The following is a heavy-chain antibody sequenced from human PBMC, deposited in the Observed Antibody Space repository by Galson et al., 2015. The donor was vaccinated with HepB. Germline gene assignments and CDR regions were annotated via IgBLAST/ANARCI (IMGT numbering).Heavy chain of an antibody. CDR1: GFTLEDYA. V-gene: IGHV3-9*01. CDR3: AKDSGYCSGGSCYSPYNYYYYMDV. Sequence: LRLSCAASGFTLEDYAMHWVGQAPGNGVVRVSGICWNTDNIGYRASVKCLLTISRDNAKNSLYLQMNSLRAEDTALYYCAKDSGYCSGGSCYSPYNYYYYMDVWGKGTTVTVSS. CDR2: ICWNTDNI. J-gene: IGHJ6*03. D-gene: IGHD2-15*01.